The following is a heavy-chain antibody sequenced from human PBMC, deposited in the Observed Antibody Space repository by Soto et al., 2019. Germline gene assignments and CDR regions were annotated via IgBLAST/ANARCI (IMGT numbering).Heavy chain of an antibody. CDR1: GFTFSSYG. Sequence: QVQLVESGGGVVQPGRSLRLSCAASGFTFSSYGMHWVRQAPGKGLEWVAVISYDGSNKYYADSVKGRFTISRDNSKNTLYLQSNSLRAEDTAVYYCAKEGMAAAGIDYCGQGTLVTVFS. CDR3: AKEGMAAAGIDY. CDR2: ISYDGSNK. V-gene: IGHV3-30*18. D-gene: IGHD6-13*01. J-gene: IGHJ4*02.